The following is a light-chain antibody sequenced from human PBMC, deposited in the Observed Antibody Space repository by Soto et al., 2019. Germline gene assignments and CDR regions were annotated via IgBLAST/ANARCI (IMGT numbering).Light chain of an antibody. CDR3: QQYYSTPRT. CDR1: QSVLHSSINKNY. J-gene: IGKJ3*01. Sequence: DIVMTQSPDSLAVSLGERATINCKSSQSVLHSSINKNYLAWYQQKPGQPPKLLIYWASTREPGVPDRFSGSGSGTDFTLTISSLQAEDVAVYYCQQYYSTPRTFGPGTKVDIK. V-gene: IGKV4-1*01. CDR2: WAS.